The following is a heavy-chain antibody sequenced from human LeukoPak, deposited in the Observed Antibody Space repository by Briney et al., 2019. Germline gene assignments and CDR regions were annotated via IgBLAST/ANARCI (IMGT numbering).Heavy chain of an antibody. Sequence: PSETLSLTCAVYGGSFSGYYWSWIRQPPGKGLEWIGEINHSGSTNYNPSLKNRVTISVDTSKNQFSLKLSSVTAADTAVYYCARGRYYYGSGSLDYWGQGTLVTVSS. J-gene: IGHJ4*02. V-gene: IGHV4-34*01. CDR2: INHSGST. CDR3: ARGRYYYGSGSLDY. D-gene: IGHD3-10*01. CDR1: GGSFSGYY.